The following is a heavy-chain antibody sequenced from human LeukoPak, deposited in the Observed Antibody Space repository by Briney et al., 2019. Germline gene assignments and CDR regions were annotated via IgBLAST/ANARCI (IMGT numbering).Heavy chain of an antibody. Sequence: GGSLRLSCAASGFTFSNAWTNWVRQAPGKGLEWVGRIKSKPDGGTTDYAAPVKGRFTISRDDSKHTLYLQVNSLKTEDTAVYYCTTGNWGSFSYWGQGTLVTVSS. J-gene: IGHJ4*02. CDR3: TTGNWGSFSY. V-gene: IGHV3-15*01. D-gene: IGHD7-27*01. CDR1: GFTFSNAW. CDR2: IKSKPDGGTT.